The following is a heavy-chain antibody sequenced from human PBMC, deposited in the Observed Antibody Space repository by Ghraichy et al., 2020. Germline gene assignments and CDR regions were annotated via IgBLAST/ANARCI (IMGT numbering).Heavy chain of an antibody. CDR3: ARDSREYNGQNYA. V-gene: IGHV3-21*01. Sequence: GGSLRLSCAASGFTLNSYSINWVRQAPGKGLEWVSIITISGNTDYADSVKGRFTISRDNAKKSVYLQMDSLRAEDTGVYYCARDSREYNGQNYAWGQGTLVTVSS. D-gene: IGHD5-24*01. J-gene: IGHJ5*02. CDR1: GFTLNSYS. CDR2: ITISGNT.